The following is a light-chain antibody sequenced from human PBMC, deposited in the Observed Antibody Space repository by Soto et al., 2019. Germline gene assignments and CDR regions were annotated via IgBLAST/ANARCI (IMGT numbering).Light chain of an antibody. CDR1: ISDIGDYNY. Sequence: QSALTQPASVSGSPGQSITISCTGTISDIGDYNYVSWYQQHPGKAPKLMIYDVSNRPSGVSNRFSGSKSGYTASRTISGLQPEDEADYYCSSYRSSSPLVVFGGGTKLTVL. CDR3: SSYRSSSPLVV. CDR2: DVS. J-gene: IGLJ2*01. V-gene: IGLV2-14*03.